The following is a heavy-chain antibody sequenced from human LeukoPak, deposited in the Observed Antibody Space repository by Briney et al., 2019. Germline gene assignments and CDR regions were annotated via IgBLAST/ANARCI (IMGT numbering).Heavy chain of an antibody. Sequence: GGSLRLSCAASGFTFSSYAMSWVRQAPGKGLEWVSAISGSGGSTYYADSVKGRFTISRDNSKNTLYLQMNSLRAEDTAVYYCARGLRGVIGCLDVWGKGTTVTISS. CDR1: GFTFSSYA. CDR3: ARGLRGVIGCLDV. J-gene: IGHJ6*04. CDR2: ISGSGGST. V-gene: IGHV3-23*01. D-gene: IGHD3-10*01.